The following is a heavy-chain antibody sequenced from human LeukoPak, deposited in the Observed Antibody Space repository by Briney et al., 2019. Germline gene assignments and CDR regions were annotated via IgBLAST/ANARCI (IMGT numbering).Heavy chain of an antibody. V-gene: IGHV1-46*01. D-gene: IGHD2-2*01. CDR1: GYTFTSYY. Sequence: GASVKVSCKASGYTFTSYYMHWARQAPGQGLEWMGIINPSGGSTSYAQKFQGRVTMTRDTSTSTVYMELSSLRSEDTAVYYCARDGSIGYCSSTSCEPNWFDPWGQGTLVTVSS. J-gene: IGHJ5*02. CDR2: INPSGGST. CDR3: ARDGSIGYCSSTSCEPNWFDP.